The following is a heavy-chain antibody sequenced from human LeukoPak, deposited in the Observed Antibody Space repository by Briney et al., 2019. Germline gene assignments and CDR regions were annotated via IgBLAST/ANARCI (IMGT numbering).Heavy chain of an antibody. V-gene: IGHV3-21*01. CDR3: VRDDDRPDNGLDH. D-gene: IGHD3-22*01. CDR1: AFSLNAYN. CDR2: ISYTGTYI. J-gene: IGHJ4*02. Sequence: GGSLRLSCAASAFSLNAYNMNWVRQAPGKGLEWVSSISYTGTYIYYADSVKGRFTISRDNAQNSLYLQMNSLRAEDTAVYYCVRDDDRPDNGLDHWGQGTLVTVSS.